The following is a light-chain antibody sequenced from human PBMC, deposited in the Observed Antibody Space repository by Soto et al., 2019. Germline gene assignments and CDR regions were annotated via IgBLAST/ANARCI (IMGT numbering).Light chain of an antibody. CDR1: QSISNY. V-gene: IGKV1-39*01. J-gene: IGKJ1*01. Sequence: DIQMNQSTSSLSASVGDRVTNTCRASQSISNYLNRYQQKPGKAPKLLIYAASSMQSGVPSRFSSSGSKTHFPLTIRSLQHDDHTTCYFHRRFTPPWTFGQGTKVE. CDR2: AAS. CDR3: HRRFTPPWT.